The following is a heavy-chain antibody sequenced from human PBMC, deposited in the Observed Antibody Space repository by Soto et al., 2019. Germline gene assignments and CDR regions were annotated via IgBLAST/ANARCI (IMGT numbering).Heavy chain of an antibody. CDR2: IESTTDGGAT. CDR3: TTDDGKQYDRGLGDY. CDR1: GFTLNNAW. J-gene: IGHJ4*02. Sequence: EVQLVESGGGLVKPGGSLTLSCAVSGFTLNNAWMNWVRQAPGKGLEWVGLIESTTDGGATDYAAPVKGRFTISRDDSKNMLYLQMESLRIEDTAVYYCTTDDGKQYDRGLGDYWGQGTLVTVSS. V-gene: IGHV3-15*07. D-gene: IGHD3-22*01.